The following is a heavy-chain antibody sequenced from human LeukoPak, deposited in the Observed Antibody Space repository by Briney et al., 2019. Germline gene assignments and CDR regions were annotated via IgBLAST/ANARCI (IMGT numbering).Heavy chain of an antibody. CDR1: GGTFSSYA. V-gene: IGHV1-69*06. CDR3: ARFSSIAAAGTDY. CDR2: IIPIFGTA. J-gene: IGHJ4*02. D-gene: IGHD6-13*01. Sequence: ASVKVSCKASGGTFSSYATSWVRQAPGQGLEWMGGIIPIFGTANYAQKFQGRVTITADKSTSTAYMELSSLRSEDTAVYYCARFSSIAAAGTDYWGQGTLVTVSS.